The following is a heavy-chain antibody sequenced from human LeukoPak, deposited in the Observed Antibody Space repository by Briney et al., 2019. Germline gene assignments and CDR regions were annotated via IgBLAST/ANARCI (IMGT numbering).Heavy chain of an antibody. Sequence: SVKVSCTPSGGTFTSYAISWVRQAPGQGLEWMGRIIPILGIANYAQKFQGRVTITADKSTSTAYMELSSLRSEDTAVYYCARATRDGDAFDIWGQGTMVTVSS. CDR1: GGTFTSYA. D-gene: IGHD5-24*01. J-gene: IGHJ3*02. CDR2: IIPILGIA. V-gene: IGHV1-69*04. CDR3: ARATRDGDAFDI.